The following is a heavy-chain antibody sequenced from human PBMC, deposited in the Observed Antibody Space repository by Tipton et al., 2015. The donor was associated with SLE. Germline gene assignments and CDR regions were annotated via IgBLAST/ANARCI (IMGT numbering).Heavy chain of an antibody. D-gene: IGHD2-8*01. J-gene: IGHJ4*02. CDR3: VRLRSKVLIDY. CDR1: DGSVSGYY. V-gene: IGHV4-59*02. Sequence: TLSLTCTVSDGSVSGYYWSWIRQPPGKGPEWIGTIYYSGSTYYYPSLKSRITISVDTSKNQFSLEVRSVTAADTAVYYCVRLRSKVLIDYWGQGTLVTVSS. CDR2: IYYSGST.